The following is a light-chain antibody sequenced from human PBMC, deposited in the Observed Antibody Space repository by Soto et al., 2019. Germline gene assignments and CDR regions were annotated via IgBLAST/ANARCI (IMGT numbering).Light chain of an antibody. Sequence: DIVMTQSPDSLAVSLGERATINCKSSQSVLYSSNNKNYLAWYQQRPGQHPKLLIYWASTRESGVPDRFSGSGSGTDFTLTITSLQAEDVAVYSCQQYESTPPTFCQGTKLEIK. V-gene: IGKV4-1*01. J-gene: IGKJ2*01. CDR3: QQYESTPPT. CDR2: WAS. CDR1: QSVLYSSNNKNY.